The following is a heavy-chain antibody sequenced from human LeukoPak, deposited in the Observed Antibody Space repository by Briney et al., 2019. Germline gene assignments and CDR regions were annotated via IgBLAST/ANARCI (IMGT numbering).Heavy chain of an antibody. CDR3: ASEHSSTWYRAFDI. D-gene: IGHD2-2*01. V-gene: IGHV3-7*01. Sequence: PGGSLRLSRAASGFTSSYYWMSWVRQAPGKGLEWVANIKQDGSERYYVDSVKGRFTISRDNAKNSLYLQMNSLRAEDTAVYYCASEHSSTWYRAFDIWGQGTMVTVSS. CDR2: IKQDGSER. J-gene: IGHJ3*02. CDR1: GFTSSYYW.